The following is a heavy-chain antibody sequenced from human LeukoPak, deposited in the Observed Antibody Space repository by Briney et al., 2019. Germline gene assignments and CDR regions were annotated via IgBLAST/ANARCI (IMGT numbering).Heavy chain of an antibody. J-gene: IGHJ4*02. Sequence: GGSLRLSCAASGFTFSSYWMSWVRQAPGKGLEWVANIKQDGSEMYYVDSVKGRFTISRDNAKNSLYLQMNSLRAEDTAVYYCARERGSYSFDCWGQGTLVTVSS. CDR1: GFTFSSYW. V-gene: IGHV3-7*01. CDR2: IKQDGSEM. D-gene: IGHD3-16*01. CDR3: ARERGSYSFDC.